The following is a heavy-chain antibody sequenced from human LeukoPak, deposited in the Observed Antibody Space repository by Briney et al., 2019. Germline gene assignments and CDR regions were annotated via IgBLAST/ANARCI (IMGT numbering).Heavy chain of an antibody. V-gene: IGHV3-21*01. CDR3: ARGGITYYYDSSGSHDAFDT. D-gene: IGHD3-22*01. Sequence: GGSLRLSCAASGFTFSSYSMNWVRQAPGEGLEWVSPISSSSSYIYYADSVKGRFTISRDNAKNSLYLQMNSLRAEDTAVYYCARGGITYYYDSSGSHDAFDTWGQGTMVTVSS. CDR1: GFTFSSYS. CDR2: ISSSSSYI. J-gene: IGHJ3*02.